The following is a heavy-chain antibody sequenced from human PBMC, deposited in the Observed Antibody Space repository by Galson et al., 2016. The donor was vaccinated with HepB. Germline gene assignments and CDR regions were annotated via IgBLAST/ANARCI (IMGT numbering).Heavy chain of an antibody. CDR1: GFTFSSYP. Sequence: SLRLSCAASGFTFSSYPMQWVRQAPGKGLEWVAVISYDGSNKYSADSVRGRFTISRDNSKNTLFLQMNSLRTEDTAVYYCAREGIVAAVAASFEHWGQGTLVTVSS. V-gene: IGHV3-30*04. J-gene: IGHJ4*02. CDR3: AREGIVAAVAASFEH. CDR2: ISYDGSNK. D-gene: IGHD2-15*01.